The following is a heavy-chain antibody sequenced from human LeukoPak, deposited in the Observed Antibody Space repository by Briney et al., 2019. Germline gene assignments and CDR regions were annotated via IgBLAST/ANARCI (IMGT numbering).Heavy chain of an antibody. CDR2: TSSSSSYI. D-gene: IGHD6-13*01. CDR3: ASVYSSSWYEDI. Sequence: NPGGSLRLSCAASGFTLSSYSMNWVRQAPGKGLEWVSSTSSSSSYIYYADSVKGRFTISRDNAKNSLYLQMNSLRAEDTAVYYCASVYSSSWYEDIWGQGTMVTVSS. J-gene: IGHJ3*02. V-gene: IGHV3-21*01. CDR1: GFTLSSYS.